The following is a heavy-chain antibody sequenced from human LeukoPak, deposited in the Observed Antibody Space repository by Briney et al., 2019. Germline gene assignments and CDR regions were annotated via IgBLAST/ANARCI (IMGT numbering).Heavy chain of an antibody. Sequence: GGSLRLPCAASGFTFSDYSINWVRQAPGQGLEWVSYLGTSSGSIFYADSVKGRFTISRDNAKNSLYLQMNSLRDEDTAVYYCARDHDYAFDYWGQGTLVTVSS. CDR2: LGTSSGSI. CDR3: ARDHDYAFDY. J-gene: IGHJ4*02. V-gene: IGHV3-48*02. CDR1: GFTFSDYS. D-gene: IGHD4-17*01.